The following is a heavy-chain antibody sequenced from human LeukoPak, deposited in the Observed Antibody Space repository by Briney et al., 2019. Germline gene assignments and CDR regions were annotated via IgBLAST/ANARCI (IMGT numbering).Heavy chain of an antibody. CDR2: ISAYNGNT. V-gene: IGHV1-18*01. D-gene: IGHD3-22*01. J-gene: IGHJ4*02. CDR1: GYTFTSYG. Sequence: ASVKVSCKASGYTFTSYGISWVRQAPGQGREWMGCISAYNGNTNYAQKLQGRVTMTTDTSTSTAYMELRSLRSDDTAVYYCARDYYYDSSGYCPFDYWGQGTLVTVSS. CDR3: ARDYYYDSSGYCPFDY.